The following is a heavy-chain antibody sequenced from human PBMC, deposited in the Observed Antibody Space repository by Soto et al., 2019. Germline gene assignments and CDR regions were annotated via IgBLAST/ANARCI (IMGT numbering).Heavy chain of an antibody. J-gene: IGHJ6*02. CDR1: ELAFSNYV. V-gene: IGHV3-23*01. CDR2: ISGSGGRT. Sequence: GGSLRLSCAASELAFSNYVMTWVRRVPGKGLEWVSSISGSGGRTFYVDSVKGRFTISRDNSKNTLYLQMNSLKDDDTAVYYSAKYGEAEPRPNYYYGLDLWGQGTTVTVSS. CDR3: AKYGEAEPRPNYYYGLDL. D-gene: IGHD6-6*01.